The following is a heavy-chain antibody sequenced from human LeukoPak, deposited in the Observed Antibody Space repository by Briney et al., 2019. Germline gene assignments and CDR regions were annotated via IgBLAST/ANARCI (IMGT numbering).Heavy chain of an antibody. V-gene: IGHV1-2*02. CDR2: VNPNSGGT. J-gene: IGHJ5*02. CDR3: ARTRKNGSGSYSTWFDP. CDR1: GYTFTGYY. Sequence: ASVKVSCKASGYTFTGYYMHWVRQAPGQGLEWMGWVNPNSGGTNYAQKFQGRVTMTRDTSISTAYMELSRLRSDDTAVYYCARTRKNGSGSYSTWFDPWGQGTLVTVSS. D-gene: IGHD3-10*01.